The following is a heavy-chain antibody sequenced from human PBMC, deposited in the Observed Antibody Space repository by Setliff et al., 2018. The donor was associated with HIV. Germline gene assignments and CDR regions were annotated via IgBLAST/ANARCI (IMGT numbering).Heavy chain of an antibody. J-gene: IGHJ4*02. D-gene: IGHD2-21*02. V-gene: IGHV4-4*09. CDR1: GGSISNFY. Sequence: ETLSLTCTVSGGSISNFYWSWIRQPPGKGPEWIGYIHSSGSTIYNPSLKSRITISLDTSKEQFSLELSSATAADTAVYYCATLDHSGGNFLAYWGQGSLVTVSS. CDR3: ATLDHSGGNFLAY. CDR2: IHSSGST.